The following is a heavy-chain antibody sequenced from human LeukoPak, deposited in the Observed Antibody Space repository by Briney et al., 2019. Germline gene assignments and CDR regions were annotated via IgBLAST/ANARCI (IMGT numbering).Heavy chain of an antibody. CDR3: ARVGPWELLHYYYYMDV. V-gene: IGHV1-8*01. D-gene: IGHD1-26*01. Sequence: RASVKVSCMASRYTFPSYDINGVRQATGQGGEWMGWMDHNSCNTGYAQKFQGRVTMTRSTSISTAYMELSSLRSDDTAVYYCARVGPWELLHYYYYMDVWGKGTTVTVSS. J-gene: IGHJ6*03. CDR2: MDHNSCNT. CDR1: RYTFPSYD.